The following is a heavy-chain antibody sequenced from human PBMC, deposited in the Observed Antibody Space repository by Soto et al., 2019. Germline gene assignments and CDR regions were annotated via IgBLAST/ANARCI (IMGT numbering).Heavy chain of an antibody. CDR3: ASGREGEFRLDV. CDR1: GGTFSSYA. V-gene: IGHV1-69*13. D-gene: IGHD3-16*01. Sequence: SVKVSCKASGGTFSSYAISWVRQAPGQGLEWMAGIIPIFGTANYAQKFQGRVTITADESTSTAYMELSSLRSEDTAVYCCASGREGEFRLDVWGQGTTVTVSS. J-gene: IGHJ6*02. CDR2: IIPIFGTA.